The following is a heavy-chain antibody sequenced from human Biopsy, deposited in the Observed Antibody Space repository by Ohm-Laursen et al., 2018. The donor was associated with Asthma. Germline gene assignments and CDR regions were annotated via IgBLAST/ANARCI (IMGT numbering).Heavy chain of an antibody. CDR1: GISFRTYG. V-gene: IGHV3-33*01. CDR3: ARGDSSGWSHYYFDY. Sequence: SLRLSCSASGISFRTYGMHWVRQAPGKGLEWVALIWHDGSNKYYADSVKGRFTISRDNSNNTLYLQMSSLRAEDTALYYCARGDSSGWSHYYFDYWGQGTLVTVSS. D-gene: IGHD6-19*01. J-gene: IGHJ4*02. CDR2: IWHDGSNK.